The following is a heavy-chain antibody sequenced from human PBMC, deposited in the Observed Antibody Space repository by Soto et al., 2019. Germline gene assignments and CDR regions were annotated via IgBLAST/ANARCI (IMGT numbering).Heavy chain of an antibody. CDR3: AKAGYCSGGSCYGTFDY. CDR2: ISGSGGST. Sequence: GGSLRLSCAASGFTFSSYAMSWVRQAPGKGLEWVSAISGSGGSTYYADSVKGRFTISRDNSKNTLYLQMNSLRAEDTAVYYCAKAGYCSGGSCYGTFDYWGQGTLVTVSS. J-gene: IGHJ4*02. D-gene: IGHD2-15*01. CDR1: GFTFSSYA. V-gene: IGHV3-23*01.